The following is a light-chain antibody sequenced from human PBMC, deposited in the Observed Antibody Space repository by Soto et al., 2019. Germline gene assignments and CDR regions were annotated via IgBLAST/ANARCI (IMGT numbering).Light chain of an antibody. CDR3: QQYDSTPWP. V-gene: IGKV4-1*01. CDR1: QRVLSSSNSENY. CDR2: WSS. J-gene: IGKJ1*01. Sequence: DIVMTQSPDSLALSMGERATISCTSSQRVLSSSNSENYCDWYQQKPGQPPKLPIYWSSTRESGVPDRFSGGGSGTDFSLTISSRQAEEVAVYYGQQYDSTPWPCGRGTKLEIK.